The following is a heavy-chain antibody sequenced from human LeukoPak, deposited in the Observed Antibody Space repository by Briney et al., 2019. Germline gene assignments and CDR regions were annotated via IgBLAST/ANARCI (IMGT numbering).Heavy chain of an antibody. Sequence: SETLSLTCAVYGGSFSGYYWSWIRQPPGKGLEWIGEINHSGSTNYNPSLKSRVTISVDTSKNRFSLKLSSVTAADTAVYYCAKHTFARPFDYWGQGTLVTASS. CDR3: AKHTFARPFDY. CDR2: INHSGST. CDR1: GGSFSGYY. J-gene: IGHJ4*02. V-gene: IGHV4-34*01. D-gene: IGHD6-6*01.